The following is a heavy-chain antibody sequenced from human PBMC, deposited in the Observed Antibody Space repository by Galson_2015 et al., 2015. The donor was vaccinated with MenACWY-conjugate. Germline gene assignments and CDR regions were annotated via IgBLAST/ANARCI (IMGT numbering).Heavy chain of an antibody. CDR2: IYSGGST. D-gene: IGHD5-24*01. V-gene: IGHV3-66*04. CDR1: GFTVSSNY. Sequence: SLRLSCAASGFTVSSNYMSWVRQAPGKGLEWVSIIYSGGSTYYADSVKGRFTISRDNTKNSLSLQMNSLRDEDTAVYYCVRRGDGYNMYFDYWGLGALVTVSS. J-gene: IGHJ4*02. CDR3: VRRGDGYNMYFDY.